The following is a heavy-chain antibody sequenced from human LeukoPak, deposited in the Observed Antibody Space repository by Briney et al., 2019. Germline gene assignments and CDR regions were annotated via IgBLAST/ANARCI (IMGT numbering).Heavy chain of an antibody. CDR2: FDPEDGET. CDR3: ATGFSRYNWNFYGY. Sequence: ASVRVSCKVSGYTLTELSMHWVRQAPGKGLEWMGGFDPEDGETIYAQKFQGRVTMTEDTSTGTAYMELSSLRSEDTAVYYCATGFSRYNWNFYGYWGQGTLVTVSS. CDR1: GYTLTELS. V-gene: IGHV1-24*01. D-gene: IGHD1-20*01. J-gene: IGHJ4*02.